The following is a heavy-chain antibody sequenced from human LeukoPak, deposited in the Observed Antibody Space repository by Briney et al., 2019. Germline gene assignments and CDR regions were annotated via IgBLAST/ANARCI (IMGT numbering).Heavy chain of an antibody. CDR3: ARDDGYYYYYYMDV. J-gene: IGHJ6*03. CDR2: IIPIFGTA. V-gene: IGHV1-69*05. Sequence: SVKVSCKASGGTFSSYAISWVRQAPGQGLEWMGRIIPIFGTANYAQKFQGRVTITTDESTSTAYMELSSLRSEDTAVYYCARDDGYYYYYYMDVWGEGTTVTVSS. CDR1: GGTFSSYA.